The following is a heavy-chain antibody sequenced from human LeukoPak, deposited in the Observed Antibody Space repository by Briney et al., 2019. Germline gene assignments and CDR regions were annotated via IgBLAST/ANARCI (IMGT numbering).Heavy chain of an antibody. D-gene: IGHD6-6*01. CDR3: ARQYSSSSPHWFDP. CDR1: GYSFTSYW. J-gene: IGHJ5*02. V-gene: IGHV5-51*01. Sequence: GEPLKISCKGSGYSFTSYWIGWVRQMPGKGLEWMGIIYPGDSDTRYSPSFQGHVTISADKSISTAYLQWSSLKASDTAMYYCARQYSSSSPHWFDPWGQGTLVTVSS. CDR2: IYPGDSDT.